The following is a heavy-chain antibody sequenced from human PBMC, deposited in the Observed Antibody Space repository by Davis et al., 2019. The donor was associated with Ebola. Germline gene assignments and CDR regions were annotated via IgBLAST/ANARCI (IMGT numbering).Heavy chain of an antibody. CDR2: INHSGST. V-gene: IGHV4-34*01. D-gene: IGHD2/OR15-2a*01. J-gene: IGHJ4*02. CDR1: GGSFSGNY. CDR3: ARDRGTTAHY. Sequence: PSETLSLTCAVYGGSFSGNYWSWIRQPPGKGLEWIGEINHSGSTYYNPSLKSRVTISVDTSKNQFSLKLSSVTAADTAVYYCARDRGTTAHYWGQGTLVTVSS.